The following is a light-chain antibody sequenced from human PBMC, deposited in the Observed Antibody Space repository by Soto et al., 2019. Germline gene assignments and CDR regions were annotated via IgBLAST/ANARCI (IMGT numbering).Light chain of an antibody. CDR3: RSYTSSNTLEV. J-gene: IGLJ1*01. V-gene: IGLV2-14*01. CDR1: SRDVGGSNY. CDR2: EVS. Sequence: QSALIQPASVSGSPGQSITISCTGTSRDVGGSNYVSWYQHHPHRAPKLLLYEVSYRPSGVSSRFSGSKSGNTASLTISGLQAEDEADYYCRSYTSSNTLEVFGVGTKLTVL.